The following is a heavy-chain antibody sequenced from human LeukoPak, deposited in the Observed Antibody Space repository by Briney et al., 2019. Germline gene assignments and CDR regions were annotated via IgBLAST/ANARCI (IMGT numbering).Heavy chain of an antibody. CDR2: ISSSSSTI. CDR1: GFTFSSYS. Sequence: GGSLRLSCAASGFTFSSYSMNWVRQAPGKGLEWVSYISSSSSTIYYADSVKGRFTISRDNAKNSLYLQMNSLRAEDTAVYYCARRDYSGSYHFDYWGQGTLVTVSS. V-gene: IGHV3-48*04. J-gene: IGHJ4*02. CDR3: ARRDYSGSYHFDY. D-gene: IGHD1-26*01.